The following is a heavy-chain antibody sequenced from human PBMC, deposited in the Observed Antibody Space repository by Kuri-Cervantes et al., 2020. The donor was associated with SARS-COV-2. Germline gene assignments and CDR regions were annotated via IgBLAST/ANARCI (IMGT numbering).Heavy chain of an antibody. CDR3: AKDAGIAAAGTRYYYYYYMDV. CDR2: IRYDGSNK. J-gene: IGHJ6*03. D-gene: IGHD6-13*01. CDR1: GFTFSSYG. Sequence: GESLKISCAASGFTFSSYGMHCVRQAPGKGLEWVAFIRYDGSNKYYAESVKGRFTISRDNSKNTLYLQMNSLRAEDTAVYYCAKDAGIAAAGTRYYYYYYMDVWGKGTTVTVSS. V-gene: IGHV3-30*02.